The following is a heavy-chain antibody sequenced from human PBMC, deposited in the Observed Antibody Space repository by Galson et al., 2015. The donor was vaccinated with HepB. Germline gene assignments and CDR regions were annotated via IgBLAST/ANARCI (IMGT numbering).Heavy chain of an antibody. V-gene: IGHV3-23*01. J-gene: IGHJ4*02. D-gene: IGHD3-16*01. CDR1: GFTFSSYA. Sequence: SLRLSCAASGFTFSSYAMSWVRQAPGKGLEWVSAISGSGGSTYYADSVKGRFTISRDNSKNTLYLQMNSLRAEDTAVYYCAKQDRAQAPRFTAIHGGGRSDYWGQGTLVTVSS. CDR2: ISGSGGST. CDR3: AKQDRAQAPRFTAIHGGGRSDY.